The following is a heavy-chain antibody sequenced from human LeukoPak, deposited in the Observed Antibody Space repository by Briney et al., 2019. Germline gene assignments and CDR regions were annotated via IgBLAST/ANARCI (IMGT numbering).Heavy chain of an antibody. V-gene: IGHV6-1*01. Sequence: SQTLSLTCAISGDSVSTNNVAWNWIRQSPSRGLEWLARTYFRSKWYNDYAVSVRSRITINQDTSKNQFSLQLNSVTPEDTAVYYCAREVRHYYGSGSYYYFDYWGQGTLVTVSS. CDR2: TYFRSKWYN. CDR3: AREVRHYYGSGSYYYFDY. J-gene: IGHJ4*02. CDR1: GDSVSTNNVA. D-gene: IGHD3-10*01.